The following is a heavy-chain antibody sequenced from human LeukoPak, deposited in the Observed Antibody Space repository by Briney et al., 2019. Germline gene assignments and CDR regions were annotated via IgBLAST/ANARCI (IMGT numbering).Heavy chain of an antibody. J-gene: IGHJ6*01. CDR2: ISGSGDNT. CDR3: AKMKAHPLPKSSMAV. CDR1: GFTFSGFA. Sequence: GGSLRLSCAASGFTFSGFAMSWVRRTPGKGVEWGSGISGSGDNTLYADSVKGGFTISRENSKNTLYLEMNSLRAEETGMYKCAKMKAHPLPKSSMAVWGQGTTVT. V-gene: IGHV3-23*01.